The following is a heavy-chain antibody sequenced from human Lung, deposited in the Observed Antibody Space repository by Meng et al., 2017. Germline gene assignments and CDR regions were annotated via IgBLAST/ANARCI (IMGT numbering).Heavy chain of an antibody. J-gene: IGHJ4*02. CDR3: ARRVHDGSGHHYFDY. D-gene: IGHD3-22*01. V-gene: IGHV4-39*01. CDR1: GCSTTSTRYY. CDR2: IGYSGTI. Sequence: QLQLQESGPGLVKPAQTLSLTCTVSGCSTTSTRYYWDWIRQSPAKGLEWIGTIGYSGTIVYNPSLSSRVTMTLDTSKNQFSLKLSSVTAPDTAVYYCARRVHDGSGHHYFDYWGQGTLVTVSS.